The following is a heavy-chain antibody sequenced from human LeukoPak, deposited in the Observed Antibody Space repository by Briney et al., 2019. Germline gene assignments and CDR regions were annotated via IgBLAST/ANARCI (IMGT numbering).Heavy chain of an antibody. CDR1: GDSINSLDL. Sequence: SEILSLTCTVSGDSINSLDLWSWVRQPPGKGLEWIGEMYLSGTTHSNPSVKSRVTISIDKSKNQFFLNLSSVTAADTAVYYCAGLVGRYSSGLYYYYFDYWGQGTLVTVSS. CDR3: AGLVGRYSSGLYYYYFDY. D-gene: IGHD3-22*01. CDR2: MYLSGTT. J-gene: IGHJ4*02. V-gene: IGHV4-4*02.